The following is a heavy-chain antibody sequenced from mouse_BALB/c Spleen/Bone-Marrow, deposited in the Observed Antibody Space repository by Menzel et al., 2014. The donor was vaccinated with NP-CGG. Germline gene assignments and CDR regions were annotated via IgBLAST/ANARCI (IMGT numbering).Heavy chain of an antibody. V-gene: IGHV2-6-2*01. CDR1: GFSLTSYG. CDR2: IWSDGST. CDR3: ARQDYYGSFAY. D-gene: IGHD1-2*01. Sequence: QVQLQQSGPDLVAPSQILSITCTVSGFSLTSYGVHWVRQPPGKGLEGLVVIWSDGSTTYNSALKSRLSISKDNSKSXVFLKMNSLQTDDTAMYYCARQDYYGSFAYWGQGTLVTVSA. J-gene: IGHJ3*01.